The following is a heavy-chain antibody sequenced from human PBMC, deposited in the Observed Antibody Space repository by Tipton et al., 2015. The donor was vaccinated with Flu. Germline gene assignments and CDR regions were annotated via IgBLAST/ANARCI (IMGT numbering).Heavy chain of an antibody. V-gene: IGHV3-53*01. Sequence: GSLRLSCAASGFTVSTNYMSWVRQAPGKGLEWVSVIYSIGSTYYADSVKGRFTISRDNSKNTLYLQMNSLRVEDTAVYYWARVTSYCSGGSCDYWGQGTLVTVSS. CDR1: GFTVSTNY. CDR3: ARVTSYCSGGSCDY. J-gene: IGHJ4*02. CDR2: IYSIGST. D-gene: IGHD2-15*01.